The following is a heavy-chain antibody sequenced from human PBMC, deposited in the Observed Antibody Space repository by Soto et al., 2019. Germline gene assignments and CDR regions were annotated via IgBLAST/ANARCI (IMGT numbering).Heavy chain of an antibody. CDR3: ARHPMAAAGQVAGWFDP. V-gene: IGHV4-39*01. Sequence: QLQLQESGPGLVKPSETLSLTCTVSGGSISSSSYYWGWIRQPPGKGLEGIGSIYYSGSTYYNPALKSRVSISVDTSKNQFSLKLSSVTAADTAVYYCARHPMAAAGQVAGWFDPWGQGTLVTVSS. D-gene: IGHD6-13*01. J-gene: IGHJ5*02. CDR1: GGSISSSSYY. CDR2: IYYSGST.